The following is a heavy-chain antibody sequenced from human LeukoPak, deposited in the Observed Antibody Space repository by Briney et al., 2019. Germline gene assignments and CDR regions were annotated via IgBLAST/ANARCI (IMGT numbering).Heavy chain of an antibody. Sequence: SETLSLTCSVSGYSISSGFYWGWIRQPPGKGLEWIGSIFHSGSTYYNPSLKSRVTISVDTSKNQFSLKLSSVTAADTAVYYCARFSRSYSSGWYFDYWGQGTLVTVSS. V-gene: IGHV4-38-2*02. CDR1: GYSISSGFY. J-gene: IGHJ4*02. CDR2: IFHSGST. D-gene: IGHD6-19*01. CDR3: ARFSRSYSSGWYFDY.